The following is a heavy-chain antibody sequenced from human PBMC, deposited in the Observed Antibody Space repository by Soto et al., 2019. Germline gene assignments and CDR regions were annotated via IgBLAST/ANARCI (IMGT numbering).Heavy chain of an antibody. V-gene: IGHV3-23*01. CDR2: ISGSGGST. Sequence: GGSLRLSCAASGFTFSSYAMSWVRQAPGKGLEWVSAISGSGGSTCYADSVKGRFTISRDNSKNTLYLQMNSLRAEDTAVYYCAKAGYCSGGSCNYFDYWGQGTLVTVSS. CDR1: GFTFSSYA. J-gene: IGHJ4*02. CDR3: AKAGYCSGGSCNYFDY. D-gene: IGHD2-15*01.